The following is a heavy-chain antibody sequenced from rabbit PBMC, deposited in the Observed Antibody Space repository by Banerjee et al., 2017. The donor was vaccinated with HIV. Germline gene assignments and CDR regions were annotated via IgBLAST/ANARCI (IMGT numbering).Heavy chain of an antibody. V-gene: IGHV1S40*01. CDR1: GIDFSGSYC. J-gene: IGHJ4*01. D-gene: IGHD6-1*01. Sequence: QSLEESGGDLVKPGGTLTLTCTASGIDFSGSYCMCWVRQAPGKGLEWIACIYGGGSYYASWAKGRFTISKTSSTTVTLQMTSLTAADTATYFCATAYAGAAGYGYGRGFNLWGPGTLVTVS. CDR2: IYGGGS. CDR3: ATAYAGAAGYGYGRGFNL.